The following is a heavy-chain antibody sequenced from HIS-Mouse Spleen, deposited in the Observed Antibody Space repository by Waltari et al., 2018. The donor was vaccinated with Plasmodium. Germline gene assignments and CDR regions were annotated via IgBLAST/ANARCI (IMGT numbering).Heavy chain of an antibody. V-gene: IGHV3-7*01. D-gene: IGHD6-13*01. CDR1: GCPFSRYW. Sequence: EVQLLDSGGVFVQPGGSLILSCAPSGCPFSRYWMSWVRQAPGKGLEWVANIKQDGSEKYYVDSVKGRFTISRDNAKNSLYLQMNSLRAEDTAVYYCASSWYWYFDLWGRGTLVTVSS. J-gene: IGHJ2*01. CDR3: ASSWYWYFDL. CDR2: IKQDGSEK.